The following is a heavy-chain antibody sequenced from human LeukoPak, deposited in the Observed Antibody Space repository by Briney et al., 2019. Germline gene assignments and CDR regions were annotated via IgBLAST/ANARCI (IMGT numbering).Heavy chain of an antibody. CDR1: GGSFSGYY. Sequence: SETLSLTCAVYGGSFSGYYWSWIRQPPGKGLEWIGEINHSGSTNYNPSLKSRVTISVDTSKNQFSLKLSSVTAADTAVYYCARIFALYGSGVMDVWGQGTTVTVSS. J-gene: IGHJ6*02. V-gene: IGHV4-34*01. CDR3: ARIFALYGSGVMDV. CDR2: INHSGST. D-gene: IGHD3-10*01.